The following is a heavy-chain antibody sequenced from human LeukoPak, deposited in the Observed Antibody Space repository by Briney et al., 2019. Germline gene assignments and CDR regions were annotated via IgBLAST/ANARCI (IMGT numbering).Heavy chain of an antibody. V-gene: IGHV3-49*03. CDR3: TRDQYYDFWSGYYI. D-gene: IGHD3-3*01. CDR2: IRSKAYGGTT. CDR1: GFTFGDHA. J-gene: IGHJ3*02. Sequence: GGSLRLSCTASGFTFGDHAMSWFRQAPGKGLEWVGFIRSKAYGGTTEYAASVKGRFTISRDDSKSIAYLQMNSLKTEDTAVYYCTRDQYYDFWSGYYIWGQGTMVTVSS.